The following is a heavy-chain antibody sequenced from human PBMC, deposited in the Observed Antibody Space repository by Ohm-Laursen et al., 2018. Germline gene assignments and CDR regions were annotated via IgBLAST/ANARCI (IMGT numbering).Heavy chain of an antibody. CDR1: GGSVSSGSYY. Sequence: SDTLPLTCTVSGGSVSSGSYYWYWIRQPPRKGLEWIGYIHNSGSTNYNPSLKSRVTIATDTSKNQLSLKLSSVTAADTAVYYCARRANSAFPYYLDYWGQGTLVTVSS. J-gene: IGHJ4*02. V-gene: IGHV4-61*01. D-gene: IGHD1-26*01. CDR3: ARRANSAFPYYLDY. CDR2: IHNSGST.